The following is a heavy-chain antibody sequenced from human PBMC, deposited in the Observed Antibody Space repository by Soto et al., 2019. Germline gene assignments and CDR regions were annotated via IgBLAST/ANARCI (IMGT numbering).Heavy chain of an antibody. J-gene: IGHJ3*02. D-gene: IGHD1-1*01. Sequence: PGGSLRLSCAASGFSFSGKTYLTWVRQAPGKGLEWVSALYSSDGTYYADSVKGRFSVSRDNSKNTFYLQLHSLRPEDTALYFCSTWLQREHVFDIWGLGTMVTVSS. CDR1: GFSFSGKTY. CDR2: LYSSDGT. V-gene: IGHV3-53*01. CDR3: STWLQREHVFDI.